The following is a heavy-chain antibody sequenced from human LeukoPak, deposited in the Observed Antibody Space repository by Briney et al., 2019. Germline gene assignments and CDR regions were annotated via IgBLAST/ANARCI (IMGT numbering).Heavy chain of an antibody. V-gene: IGHV4-39*07. CDR2: IYYSGST. J-gene: IGHJ5*02. CDR1: GGSISSSSYY. CDR3: ARAHFSGLDP. D-gene: IGHD2-15*01. Sequence: SETLSLTCTVSGGSISSSSYYWGWIRQPPGKGLEWIGSIYYSGSTYYNPSLKSRVTISVDTSKNQFSLKLSSVTAADTAVYYCARAHFSGLDPWGQGTLVTVSS.